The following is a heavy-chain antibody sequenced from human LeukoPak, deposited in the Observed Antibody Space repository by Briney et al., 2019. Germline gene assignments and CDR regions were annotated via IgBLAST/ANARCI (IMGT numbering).Heavy chain of an antibody. CDR1: GGSFSGYY. Sequence: SETLSLTCAVYGGSFSGYYWSWIRQPPGKGLEWIGEINHSGSTNYNPSLKSRVTISVDTSKNQFSLKLSSVTAADTAVYYCAREIYGDYSNYFDYWGQGTLVTVSS. V-gene: IGHV4-34*01. CDR3: AREIYGDYSNYFDY. CDR2: INHSGST. J-gene: IGHJ4*02. D-gene: IGHD4-17*01.